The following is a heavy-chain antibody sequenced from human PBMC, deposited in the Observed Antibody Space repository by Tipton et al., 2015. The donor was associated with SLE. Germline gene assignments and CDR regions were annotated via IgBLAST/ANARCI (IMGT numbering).Heavy chain of an antibody. CDR2: INHSGST. V-gene: IGHV4-34*01. CDR3: AVTYYDFWSGYPFDY. J-gene: IGHJ4*02. D-gene: IGHD3-3*01. CDR1: GCSISSYY. Sequence: TLSLTCTVSGCSISSYYWSWILQPPGKGLEWIGEINHSGSTNYNPSLQSRVTISLDTSKNQFSLKLSSVTAADTAVYYCAVTYYDFWSGYPFDYWGQGTLVTVSS.